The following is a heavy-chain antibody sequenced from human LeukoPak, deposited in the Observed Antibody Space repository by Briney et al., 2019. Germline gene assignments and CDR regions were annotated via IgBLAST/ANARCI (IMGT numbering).Heavy chain of an antibody. D-gene: IGHD3-22*01. V-gene: IGHV3-74*01. CDR1: GFTFSSYA. CDR2: ISGDEIWA. Sequence: GGSLRLSCAASGFTFSSYAMSWVRQAPGKGLVWVSRISGDEIWASYADSVKGRFIISRDNAKDTLYLQMNSLRTEDTAVYYCAREYNSGPKQTDAFDIWGQGTMVTVSS. CDR3: AREYNSGPKQTDAFDI. J-gene: IGHJ3*02.